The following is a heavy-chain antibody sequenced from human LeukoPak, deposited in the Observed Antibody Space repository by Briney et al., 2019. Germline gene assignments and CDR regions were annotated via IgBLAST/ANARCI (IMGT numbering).Heavy chain of an antibody. V-gene: IGHV1-2*02. D-gene: IGHD2-2*01. Sequence: ASVKVSCKASGYTFTGYYMHWVRQAPGQGLEWMGWINPNSGGTNYAQKFQGRVTMTRDTSISTAYMELSRLRSDDTAVYYCARERCSSTSCYQGYNWFDPWGQGTLVTVSS. J-gene: IGHJ5*02. CDR3: ARERCSSTSCYQGYNWFDP. CDR1: GYTFTGYY. CDR2: INPNSGGT.